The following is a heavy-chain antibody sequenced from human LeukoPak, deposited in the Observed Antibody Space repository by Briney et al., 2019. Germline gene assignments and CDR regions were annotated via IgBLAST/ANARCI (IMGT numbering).Heavy chain of an antibody. CDR3: ARGLGKTMIRGVIVTDY. CDR1: GGSISSYC. Sequence: PSETLSLTCTVSGGSISSYCWSWIPQPPGKGLEWIGYFCYSGSTNYNPSLKSRVTISVDTSKNQFSLKLTPVTAADTAVYFWARGLGKTMIRGVIVTDYWGQGTLVTVSS. J-gene: IGHJ4*02. D-gene: IGHD3-10*01. V-gene: IGHV4-59*01. CDR2: FCYSGST.